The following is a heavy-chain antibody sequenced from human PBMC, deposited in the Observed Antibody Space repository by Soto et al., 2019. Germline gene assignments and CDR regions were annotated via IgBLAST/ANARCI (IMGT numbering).Heavy chain of an antibody. CDR3: ARMKTVPPGDNWFDP. CDR1: GFSLTNARLG. Sequence: QVTLKESGPVLVKPRETLTLTCTVSGFSLTNARLGVSWFRQPPGNALEWLAHIFSNDEKSFTTSLKSRLTSSEDTSKSQVVLTMTTMDPVDTATYYCARMKTVPPGDNWFDPWGLGTLVTVSS. D-gene: IGHD1-1*01. J-gene: IGHJ5*02. V-gene: IGHV2-26*01. CDR2: IFSNDEK.